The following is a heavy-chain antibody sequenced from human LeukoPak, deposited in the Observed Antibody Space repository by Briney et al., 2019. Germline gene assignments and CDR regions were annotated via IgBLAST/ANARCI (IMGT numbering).Heavy chain of an antibody. D-gene: IGHD3-22*01. CDR1: GYTFTSYD. V-gene: IGHV1-8*03. J-gene: IGHJ4*02. CDR3: ARHYYDSSGYYFGLDY. Sequence: ASVKVSCKASGYTFTSYDINWVRQATGQGLEWMGWMNPNRGNTGHAQKFQGRVTITRNTSISTAYMELSSLRSEDTAVYYCARHYYDSSGYYFGLDYWGQGTLVTVSS. CDR2: MNPNRGNT.